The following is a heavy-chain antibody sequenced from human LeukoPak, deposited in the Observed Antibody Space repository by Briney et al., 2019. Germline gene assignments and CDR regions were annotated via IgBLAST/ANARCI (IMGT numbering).Heavy chain of an antibody. J-gene: IGHJ4*02. V-gene: IGHV1-2*02. CDR1: GYTFTGYY. CDR3: ARDRRNYGGSTSCPLAY. D-gene: IGHD2-2*01. CDR2: INPNSGGT. Sequence: ASVKVSCKASGYTFTGYYMHWVRQAPGQGLEWMGWINPNSGGTNYAQKFQGRVTMTRDTSISTAYMELSRLRSDDTAVYYWARDRRNYGGSTSCPLAYWGQGTLVPVPS.